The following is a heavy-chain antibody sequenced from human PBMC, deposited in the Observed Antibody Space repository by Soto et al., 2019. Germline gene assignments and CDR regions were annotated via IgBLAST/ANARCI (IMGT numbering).Heavy chain of an antibody. CDR3: ARGSVEYSSGWFDY. J-gene: IGHJ4*02. V-gene: IGHV1-69*13. D-gene: IGHD6-19*01. CDR1: GGTFSSYA. CDR2: IIPIFGTA. Sequence: GASVKVSCKASGGTFSSYAISWVRQAPGQGLEWMGGIIPIFGTANYAQKFQGRVTITADESTSTAYMELSSLRSEGTAVYYCARGSVEYSSGWFDYWGQGTLVTVSS.